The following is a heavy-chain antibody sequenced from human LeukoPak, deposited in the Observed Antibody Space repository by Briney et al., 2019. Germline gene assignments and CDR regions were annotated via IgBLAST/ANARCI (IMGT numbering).Heavy chain of an antibody. CDR1: GFTLSSYW. V-gene: IGHV3-74*01. CDR3: ARSNYDSTTFYYHLDL. D-gene: IGHD2/OR15-2a*01. CDR2: VDVHGQGT. J-gene: IGHJ5*02. Sequence: GGSLRLSCAASGFTLSSYWMHWVRHAPGKGRGWVSRVDVHGQGTAYADSVKGRFTISRDNAKNTLSLQMNSLIAEDTAVYYCARSNYDSTTFYYHLDLWGQGTLVTVSS.